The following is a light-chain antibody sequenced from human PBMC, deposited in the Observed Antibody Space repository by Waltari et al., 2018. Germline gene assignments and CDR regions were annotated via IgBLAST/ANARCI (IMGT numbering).Light chain of an antibody. J-gene: IGLJ2*01. CDR2: DVP. Sequence: QSALTQPRSVAGSPGQSVTIPCTGTTRDVGAYDYVSWYNHHPGKAPNVMICDVPNLPSGVPDLSSGSKSCTAASLTISGLQAGDEAYYSCCSYAGRYTHVVFGGGTKLTVL. CDR3: CSYAGRYTHVV. V-gene: IGLV2-11*01. CDR1: TRDVGAYDY.